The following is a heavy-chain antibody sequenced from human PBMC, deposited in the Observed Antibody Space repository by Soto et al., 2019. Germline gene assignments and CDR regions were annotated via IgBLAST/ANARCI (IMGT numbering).Heavy chain of an antibody. CDR2: ISSSSSTI. CDR1: GFTFSSYS. Sequence: EVQLVESGGGLVQPGGSLRLSCAASGFTFSSYSMNWVRQAPGKGLEWDSYISSSSSTIYYADSVKGRFTISRDNAKNSLYLQMNSLRDEDTAVYYCASALGYCSGGSCPLDDYWGQGALVTVSS. V-gene: IGHV3-48*02. CDR3: ASALGYCSGGSCPLDDY. J-gene: IGHJ4*02. D-gene: IGHD2-15*01.